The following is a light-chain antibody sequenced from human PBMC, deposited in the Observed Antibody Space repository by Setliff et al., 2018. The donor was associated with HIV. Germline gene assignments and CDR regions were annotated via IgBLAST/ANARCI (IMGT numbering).Light chain of an antibody. CDR2: EVS. J-gene: IGLJ1*01. CDR1: SSDIGGSNY. CDR3: NAYAGSTPYV. V-gene: IGLV2-8*01. Sequence: QSVLTQPPSASGSPGQSVTISCTGTSSDIGGSNYVSWYQRHPGKAPKVMIYEVSKRPSGVPDRFSGSKSGNTASLTVSGLQAEDEADYYCNAYAGSTPYVFGTGTKVTVL.